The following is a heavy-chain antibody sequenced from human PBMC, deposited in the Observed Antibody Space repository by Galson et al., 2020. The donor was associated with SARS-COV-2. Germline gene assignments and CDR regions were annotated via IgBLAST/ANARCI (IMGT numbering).Heavy chain of an antibody. CDR1: GGSISSYY. V-gene: IGHV4-59*08. CDR3: ARLLGAHIVDY. J-gene: IGHJ4*02. CDR2: IYYSGST. Sequence: SETLSLTCTVSGGSISSYYWSWIRQPPGKGLEWIGYIYYSGSTNYNPSLKSRVTISVDTSKNQFSLKLSSVTAADTAVYYCARLLGAHIVDYWGQGTLVTVSS.